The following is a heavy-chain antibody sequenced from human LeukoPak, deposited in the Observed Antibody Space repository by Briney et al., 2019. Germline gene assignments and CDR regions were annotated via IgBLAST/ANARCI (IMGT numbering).Heavy chain of an antibody. Sequence: ASVKVSCKASGYTFTSYDINWVRQATGQGLEWMGCMNPNSGNTGYAQKFQGRVTMTRNTSISTAYMELRSLRSEDTAVYYCARGTRPVYCTNAVCYTPYYFDYWGQGTLVTVSS. CDR1: GYTFTSYD. CDR2: MNPNSGNT. CDR3: ARGTRPVYCTNAVCYTPYYFDY. V-gene: IGHV1-8*01. D-gene: IGHD2-8*01. J-gene: IGHJ4*02.